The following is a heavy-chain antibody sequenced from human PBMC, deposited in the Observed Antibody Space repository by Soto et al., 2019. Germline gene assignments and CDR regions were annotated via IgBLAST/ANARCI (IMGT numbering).Heavy chain of an antibody. J-gene: IGHJ4*02. CDR3: TTDYSDSGPNDY. D-gene: IGHD3-10*01. CDR1: GFTFSNAW. Sequence: EVQLVESGGGLVKPGGSLRLSCAASGFTFSNAWMSWVRQAPGKGLEWVGRIKSKTDGGTTDYAAFVKGRFTISRDDSKITLYLQMNSLKTEDTAVYYCTTDYSDSGPNDYWGQGTLVTVSS. CDR2: IKSKTDGGTT. V-gene: IGHV3-15*01.